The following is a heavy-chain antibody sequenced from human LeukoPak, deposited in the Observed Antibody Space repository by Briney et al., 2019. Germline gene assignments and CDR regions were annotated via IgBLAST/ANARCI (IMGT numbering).Heavy chain of an antibody. Sequence: TSETLSLTCTVSGGSISGFYWNWIRQPPGKGLEWIGYVYYSGNTNYNPSLKSRVTISLDTSKNQFSLKLRSVTAADTAVYYCARDTRDAFDIWGQGTMVTVSS. CDR3: ARDTRDAFDI. V-gene: IGHV4-59*01. CDR1: GGSISGFY. CDR2: VYYSGNT. J-gene: IGHJ3*02.